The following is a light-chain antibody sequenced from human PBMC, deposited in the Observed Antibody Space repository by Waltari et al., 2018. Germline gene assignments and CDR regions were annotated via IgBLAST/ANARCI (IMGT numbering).Light chain of an antibody. CDR3: QHYVRLPVT. CDR2: DAS. Sequence: VLTQSPGTLSLSPGEIATLPCRASQSVGRALAWYQQKPGQAPRLLIYDASIRAPGVPDRFSGSGSGTDFSFTISRLEPEDVAVYNCQHYVRLPVTFGQGTKVE. V-gene: IGKV3-20*01. CDR1: QSVGRA. J-gene: IGKJ1*01.